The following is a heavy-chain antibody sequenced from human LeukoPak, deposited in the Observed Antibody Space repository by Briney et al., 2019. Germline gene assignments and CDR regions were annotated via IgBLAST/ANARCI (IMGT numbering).Heavy chain of an antibody. J-gene: IGHJ4*02. D-gene: IGHD6-19*01. V-gene: IGHV3-7*04. Sequence: GGSLRLSCAASGFTFMTWVRQAPGKGLEWVANMKVDGSDIHYVDSVKGRFTISSDNARNSLYLQMNTLRVADTAVYYCARGRGWINDSWGQGTLVTVSS. CDR3: ARGRGWINDS. CDR2: MKVDGSDI. CDR1: GFTF.